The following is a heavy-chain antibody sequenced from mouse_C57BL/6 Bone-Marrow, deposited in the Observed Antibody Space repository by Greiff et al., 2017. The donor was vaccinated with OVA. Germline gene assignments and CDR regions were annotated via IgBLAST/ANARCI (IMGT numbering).Heavy chain of an antibody. D-gene: IGHD4-1*01. CDR1: GFTFSSYA. J-gene: IGHJ4*01. V-gene: IGHV5-4*03. Sequence: EVNVVESGGGLVKPGGSLKLSCAASGFTFSSYAMSWVRQTPEKRLEWVATISDGGSYTYYPDNVKGRFTISRDNAKNNLYLQMSHLKSEDTAMYYCARPGTGNYAMDYWGQGTSVTVSS. CDR3: ARPGTGNYAMDY. CDR2: ISDGGSYT.